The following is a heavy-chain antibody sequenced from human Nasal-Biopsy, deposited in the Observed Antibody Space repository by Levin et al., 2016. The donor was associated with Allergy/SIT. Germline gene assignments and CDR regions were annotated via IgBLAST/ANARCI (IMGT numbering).Heavy chain of an antibody. Sequence: SCKASGDTFSNYHFNWVRQAPGKGLEWVGRIKSKDDGETKDYAAPVKGRFSISRDDSKNTLYLQMNSLKIEDTAVYYCATFGQGGWGKGTTVTVSS. CDR2: IKSKDDGETK. CDR1: GDTFSNYH. D-gene: IGHD3-10*01. J-gene: IGHJ6*04. CDR3: ATFGQGG. V-gene: IGHV3-15*01.